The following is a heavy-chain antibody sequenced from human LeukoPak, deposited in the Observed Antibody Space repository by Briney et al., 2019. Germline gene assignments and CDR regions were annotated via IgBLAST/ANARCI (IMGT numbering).Heavy chain of an antibody. Sequence: GGSLRPSCAASGFTFSNYAMHWVRQAPGKGLEYVSSINNDGGHTYYANSVKGRFTISRDNSKNTVYLQLGSLRAEDMAMYYCARVNFDYFYYGMDVWGQGTTVTVSS. J-gene: IGHJ6*02. V-gene: IGHV3-64*01. D-gene: IGHD1-20*01. CDR3: ARVNFDYFYYGMDV. CDR1: GFTFSNYA. CDR2: INNDGGHT.